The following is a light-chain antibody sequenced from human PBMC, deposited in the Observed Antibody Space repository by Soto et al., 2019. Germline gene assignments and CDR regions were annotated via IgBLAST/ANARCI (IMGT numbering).Light chain of an antibody. CDR2: GAS. V-gene: IGKV3-20*01. Sequence: EIVLTQSPGTLSLSPGERATLSCRASQSVSSNYLAWYQQKPGQAPRLLIYGASSRATGIPDRFSGSGSGTDFTLAISRLEPEDLAVYYCQQHGSSPWTFGLGTTVEI. CDR3: QQHGSSPWT. CDR1: QSVSSNY. J-gene: IGKJ1*01.